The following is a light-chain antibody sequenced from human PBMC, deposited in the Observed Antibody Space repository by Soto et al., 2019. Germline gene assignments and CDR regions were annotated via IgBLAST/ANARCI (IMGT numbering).Light chain of an antibody. Sequence: EIVMTQSPATLSVSPGESATLSCRASQSVSNNLTWYQQKPGQAPRLLIYDASNRATGIPARFSGSGSGTDFTLTISSLEPEDFAVYYCQQRSNWPLTFGGGTKVDNK. V-gene: IGKV3-11*01. CDR3: QQRSNWPLT. CDR1: QSVSNN. J-gene: IGKJ4*01. CDR2: DAS.